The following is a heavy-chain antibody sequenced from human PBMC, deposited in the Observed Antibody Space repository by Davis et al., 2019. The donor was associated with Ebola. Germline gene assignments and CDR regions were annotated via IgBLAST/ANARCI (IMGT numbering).Heavy chain of an antibody. CDR2: IRSEATSQ. CDR3: ARDGPNYDVDY. D-gene: IGHD3-22*01. J-gene: IGHJ4*02. CDR1: GFTFSGSA. V-gene: IGHV3-30*02. Sequence: GESLKIPCAASGFTFSGSAMHWVRQAPGKGLEWVAFIRSEATSQDYGKSVQGRFFISRDDSKNTLYLQMHSLRVDDTAVYFCARDGPNYDVDYWGQGTLVTVSA.